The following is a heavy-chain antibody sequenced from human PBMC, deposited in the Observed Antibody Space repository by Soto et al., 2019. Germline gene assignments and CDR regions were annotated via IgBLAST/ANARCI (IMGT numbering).Heavy chain of an antibody. CDR1: SGSISSSNW. J-gene: IGHJ5*02. CDR2: IYHSGST. V-gene: IGHV4-4*02. D-gene: IGHD6-13*01. Sequence: SETLSLTCAVSSGSISSSNWWSWVRQPPGKGLEWIGEIYHSGSTNYNPSLKSRVTISVDKSKNQFSLKLSSVTAADTAVYYCARGEIAALLSNWFDPWGQGTLVTVSS. CDR3: ARGEIAALLSNWFDP.